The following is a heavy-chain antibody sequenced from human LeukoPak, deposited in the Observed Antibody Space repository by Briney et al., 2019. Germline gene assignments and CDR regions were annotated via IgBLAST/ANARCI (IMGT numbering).Heavy chain of an antibody. CDR2: IYPGDSRT. D-gene: IGHD1-14*01. CDR3: ACRKFSGTWSGP. V-gene: IGHV5-51*01. CDR1: GDTFATYW. J-gene: IGHJ5*02. Sequence: GESLKICCRGSGDTFATYWIGWVRHLPGKGLEWMGVIYPGDSRTRYNPSFQGHVTISADKSISTAYLQWSSLKALDTAMYYCACRKFSGTWSGPWGRGTLVSVFS.